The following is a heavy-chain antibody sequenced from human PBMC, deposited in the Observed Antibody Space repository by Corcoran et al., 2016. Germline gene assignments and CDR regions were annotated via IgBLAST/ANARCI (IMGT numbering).Heavy chain of an antibody. J-gene: IGHJ4*02. CDR2: IYPGDSDV. Sequence: EVQLVQSGAEVKKPGESLKISCQASGYTFTTYWVGWVRQMPGKGLEWMGIIYPGDSDVRYSLSFQGQVTISADKSINTAYVQWSSLKASDTAIYYCARLAVVAGKNTHFDRWGQGTVVTVSS. V-gene: IGHV5-51*01. CDR1: GYTFTTYW. CDR3: ARLAVVAGKNTHFDR. D-gene: IGHD2-15*01.